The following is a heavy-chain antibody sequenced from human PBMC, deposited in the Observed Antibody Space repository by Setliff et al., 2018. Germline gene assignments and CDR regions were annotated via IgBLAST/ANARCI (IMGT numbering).Heavy chain of an antibody. V-gene: IGHV4-39*07. CDR2: MDYSGST. CDR1: GGSISSDSYY. D-gene: IGHD2-2*01. Sequence: SETLSLTCTVSGGSISSDSYYWSWIRQPPGKRLECMGGMDYSGSTYYNPSLKSRVTISVDTSKNQFSLKLSSVTAADTAVYYCARHLEVPPAGWFDPWGQGTLVTVSS. CDR3: ARHLEVPPAGWFDP. J-gene: IGHJ5*02.